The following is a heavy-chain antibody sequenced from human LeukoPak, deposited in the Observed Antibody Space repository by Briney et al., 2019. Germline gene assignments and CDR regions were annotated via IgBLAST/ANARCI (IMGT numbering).Heavy chain of an antibody. J-gene: IGHJ4*02. CDR2: ISGSGGMT. V-gene: IGHV3-23*01. D-gene: IGHD3-10*01. Sequence: AGGSLRLSCAASGFSFSTYAMSWVRQAPGEGLEWVSAISGSGGMTYYADSVKGRFTISRDNSKNTLYLQMKSLRAEDTAVYYCAKDLAPGIYWGQGTLVTVSS. CDR3: AKDLAPGIY. CDR1: GFSFSTYA.